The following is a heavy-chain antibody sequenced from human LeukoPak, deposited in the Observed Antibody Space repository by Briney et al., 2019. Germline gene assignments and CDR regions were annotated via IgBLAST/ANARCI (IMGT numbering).Heavy chain of an antibody. Sequence: GGSLRLSCAASGFTFSSYEVNWVRQAPGKGLEWVSYISSSGSTIYYADSVKGRFTISRDNAKNSLYLQMNSLRAEDTAVYYCATTNDYTRGGHDYWGQGTLVTVSS. CDR3: ATTNDYTRGGHDY. J-gene: IGHJ4*02. CDR1: GFTFSSYE. V-gene: IGHV3-48*03. CDR2: ISSSGSTI. D-gene: IGHD4-11*01.